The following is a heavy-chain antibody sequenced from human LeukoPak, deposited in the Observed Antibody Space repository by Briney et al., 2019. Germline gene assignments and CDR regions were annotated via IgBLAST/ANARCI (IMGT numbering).Heavy chain of an antibody. J-gene: IGHJ4*02. V-gene: IGHV4-59*13. CDR1: GGPINNYY. CDR3: ARDSSTVTTRHFDY. CDR2: VYYTWRT. Sequence: SETLSLTCTVSGGPINNYYWTWIRQPPGKGLECIGHVYYTWRTYYIPSLKSRVTISVDTSKNQLSLKLNSVTAADTAVYYWARDSSTVTTRHFDYWGQGTLVSVSS. D-gene: IGHD4-17*01.